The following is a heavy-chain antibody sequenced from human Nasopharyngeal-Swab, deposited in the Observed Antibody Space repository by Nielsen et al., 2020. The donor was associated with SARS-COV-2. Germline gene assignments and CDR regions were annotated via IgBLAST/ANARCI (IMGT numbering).Heavy chain of an antibody. D-gene: IGHD2-15*01. J-gene: IGHJ4*02. V-gene: IGHV4-59*01. CDR2: IYYSGST. CDR1: GGSISSYY. CDR3: ASYSRLLGLFDY. Sequence: SETLSLTCTVSGGSISSYYWSWIRQPPGKGLEWIGYIYYSGSTNYNPSLKSRVTISVDTSKNQFSLKLSSVTAADTAVYYCASYSRLLGLFDYWGRGTLVTVSS.